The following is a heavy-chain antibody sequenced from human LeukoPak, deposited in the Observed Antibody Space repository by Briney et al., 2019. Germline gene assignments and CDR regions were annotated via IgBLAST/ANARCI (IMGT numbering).Heavy chain of an antibody. CDR3: ARDARAILPRDYYCCYMDV. V-gene: IGHV1-3*01. J-gene: IGHJ6*03. CDR1: GYTFTSYA. D-gene: IGHD2-15*01. Sequence: ASVKVSFKASGYTFTSYAMHWVRQAPGQRLEWMGWINAGNGNTKYSQKFQGRVTITRDTSARTAYMELSSLRSEDTAVYYFARDARAILPRDYYCCYMDVWVKGSTVSVSS. CDR2: INAGNGNT.